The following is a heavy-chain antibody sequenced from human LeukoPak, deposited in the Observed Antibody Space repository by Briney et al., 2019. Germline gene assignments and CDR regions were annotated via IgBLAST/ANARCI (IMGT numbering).Heavy chain of an antibody. D-gene: IGHD2-8*02. V-gene: IGHV3-15*01. Sequence: PGGSLRLSCAASGFSFSNAWMNWVRQAPGKGPEWVGLIKSNTDGGTTDYAAPVKGRFTISRDDSKNTLYLQMNSLKIEDTAVYYCSRTSGGPWVWGQGTMVTVSS. J-gene: IGHJ3*01. CDR3: SRTSGGPWV. CDR2: IKSNTDGGTT. CDR1: GFSFSNAW.